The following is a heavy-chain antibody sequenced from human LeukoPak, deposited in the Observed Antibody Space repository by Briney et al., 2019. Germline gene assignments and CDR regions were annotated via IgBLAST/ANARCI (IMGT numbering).Heavy chain of an antibody. D-gene: IGHD3-22*01. CDR1: GYTLTRYA. CDR2: NTSHNGNT. CDR3: AREEARYSSGYYPNWFDA. J-gene: IGHJ5*02. Sequence: GATEKVSCEASGYTLTRYAMSWVRHAPGQGLEGVGDNTSHNGNTQYTQKLQGRVTMTTDTHTHTAYRALRALRCEDTPVYFCAREEARYSSGYYPNWFDAWVQGTPVTVSS. V-gene: IGHV1-18*01.